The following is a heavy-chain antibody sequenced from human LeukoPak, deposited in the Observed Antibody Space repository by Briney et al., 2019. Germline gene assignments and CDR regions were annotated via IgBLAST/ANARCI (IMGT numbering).Heavy chain of an antibody. J-gene: IGHJ4*02. V-gene: IGHV4-59*08. CDR2: IYYSGST. CDR3: ARQAIMIQLWGGRACYFDY. D-gene: IGHD5-18*01. Sequence: ESSETLSLTCTVSGGSISSYYWSWIRQPPGKGLEWIGYIYYSGSTNYNPSLKSRVTISVDTSKNQFSLKLSSVTAADTAVYYCARQAIMIQLWGGRACYFDYWGQGTLVTVSS. CDR1: GGSISSYY.